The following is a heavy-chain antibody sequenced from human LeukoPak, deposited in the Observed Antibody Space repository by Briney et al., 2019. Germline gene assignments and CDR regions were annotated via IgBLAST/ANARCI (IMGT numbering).Heavy chain of an antibody. D-gene: IGHD3-22*01. Sequence: GGTQRLSCAASGFTFSNYGMNWVRQAPGKGLEWVSGITGSGGSKYYADSVKGRFTISRDNSKNTLYLQMNSLRVEDTAVYYCAKDYYYDSSGYLDYWGQGTLVTVSS. CDR3: AKDYYYDSSGYLDY. CDR2: ITGSGGSK. V-gene: IGHV3-23*01. J-gene: IGHJ4*02. CDR1: GFTFSNYG.